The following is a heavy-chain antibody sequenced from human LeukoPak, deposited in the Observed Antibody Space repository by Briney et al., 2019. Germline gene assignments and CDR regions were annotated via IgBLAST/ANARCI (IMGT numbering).Heavy chain of an antibody. Sequence: GGSLRLYCAASGFTFSDYYMTWIRQSPQKGLEWISHITIGVGDTYYADSGKGRFTISRDNAKDSLYLQMNSLGAEDTAVYYCARGHYEMDVGGQGTTVTVSS. CDR1: GFTFSDYY. V-gene: IGHV3-11*01. J-gene: IGHJ6*02. CDR3: ARGHYEMDV. CDR2: ITIGVGDT.